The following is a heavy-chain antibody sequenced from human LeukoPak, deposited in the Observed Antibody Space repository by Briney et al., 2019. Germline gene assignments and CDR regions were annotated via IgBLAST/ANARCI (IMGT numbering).Heavy chain of an antibody. V-gene: IGHV4-59*08. CDR1: GGSISSYY. CDR2: IYYSGST. CDR3: ARGAARSHYYGMDV. J-gene: IGHJ6*02. D-gene: IGHD6-6*01. Sequence: SETLSLTCTVSGGSISSYYWSWIRQPPGKGLEWIGYIYYSGSTNYNPSLKSRVTISVDMSKNQFSLKLSSVTAADTAVYYCARGAARSHYYGMDVWGQGTTVTVSS.